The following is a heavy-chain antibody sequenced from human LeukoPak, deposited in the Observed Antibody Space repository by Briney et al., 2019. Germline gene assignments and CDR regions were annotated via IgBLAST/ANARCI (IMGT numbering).Heavy chain of an antibody. CDR2: IYYSGST. J-gene: IGHJ4*02. D-gene: IGHD3-22*01. Sequence: SETLSLTCAVYGGSFSGYYWSWIRQPPGKGLEWIGYIYYSGSTNYNPSLKSRVTISVDTSKNQFSLKLSSVTAADTAVYYCARDGAYDSSGYIKPPLRYWGQGTLVTVSS. CDR1: GGSFSGYY. V-gene: IGHV4-59*01. CDR3: ARDGAYDSSGYIKPPLRY.